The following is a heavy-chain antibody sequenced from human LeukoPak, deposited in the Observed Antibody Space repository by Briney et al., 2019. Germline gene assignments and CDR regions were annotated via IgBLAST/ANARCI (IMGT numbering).Heavy chain of an antibody. V-gene: IGHV3-21*01. Sequence: GGSLRLSCAASGFTFSSYAMSWVRQAPGKGLEWVSSITSSSSYIYYADSVKGRFTMSRDNAKNSLYLQMNSLRAEDTAVYYCARDFGGYNNDYWGQGTLVTVSS. J-gene: IGHJ4*02. CDR3: ARDFGGYNNDY. CDR2: ITSSSSYI. CDR1: GFTFSSYA. D-gene: IGHD5-24*01.